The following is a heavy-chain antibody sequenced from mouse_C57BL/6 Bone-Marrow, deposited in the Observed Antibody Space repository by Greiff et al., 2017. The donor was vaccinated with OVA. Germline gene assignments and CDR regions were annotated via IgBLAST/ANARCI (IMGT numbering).Heavy chain of an antibody. J-gene: IGHJ1*03. CDR1: GFTFSDYY. CDR3: ARITTVVAHWYFDV. CDR2: ISNGGGST. D-gene: IGHD1-1*01. Sequence: EVKVEESGGGLVQPGGSLKLSCAASGFTFSDYYMYWVRQTPEKRLEWVAYISNGGGSTYYPDTVKGRFTISRDNAKNTLYLQMSRLKSEDTAMYYCARITTVVAHWYFDVWGTGTTVTVSS. V-gene: IGHV5-12*01.